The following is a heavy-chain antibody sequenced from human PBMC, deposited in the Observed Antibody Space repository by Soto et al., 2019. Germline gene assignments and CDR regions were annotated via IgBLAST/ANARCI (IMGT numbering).Heavy chain of an antibody. V-gene: IGHV4-31*03. D-gene: IGHD5-18*01. Sequence: SETLSLTCTVSGGSISSGGYYWSWIRQHPGKGLEWIGYIYYSGSTYYNPSLKSRVTISVDASKNQFSLKLSSVTAADTAVYYCAREDSYGSCDYWGQGTLVTVSS. J-gene: IGHJ4*02. CDR2: IYYSGST. CDR1: GGSISSGGYY. CDR3: AREDSYGSCDY.